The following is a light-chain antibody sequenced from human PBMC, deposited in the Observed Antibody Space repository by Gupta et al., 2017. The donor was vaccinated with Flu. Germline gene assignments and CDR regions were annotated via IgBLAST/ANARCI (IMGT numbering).Light chain of an antibody. CDR1: QSVNSD. V-gene: IGKV3-15*01. J-gene: IGKJ2*01. Sequence: DIVMTPSPTTLSVSPGERATLSCRASQSVNSDLAWYQQKPGQAPRLLIYGASTRDTDITARFSDSGFGKEFTLTISSRQSEDFAVYYCQQYNDWFMYTFGQGTKLEIK. CDR2: GAS. CDR3: QQYNDWFMYT.